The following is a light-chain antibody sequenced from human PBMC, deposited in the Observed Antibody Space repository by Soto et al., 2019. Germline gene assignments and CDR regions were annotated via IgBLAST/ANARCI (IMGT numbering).Light chain of an antibody. Sequence: EIVMTQSPATLSVSPGERATLSCRASQSVSSNLAWYQQKPVQAPRLLIYGASSRATGIPDRFSGSGSGTDFTLTINRLEPEDFAVYYCEQYDKSITFGGGTKVDI. CDR1: QSVSSN. J-gene: IGKJ4*01. V-gene: IGKV3D-15*01. CDR3: EQYDKSIT. CDR2: GAS.